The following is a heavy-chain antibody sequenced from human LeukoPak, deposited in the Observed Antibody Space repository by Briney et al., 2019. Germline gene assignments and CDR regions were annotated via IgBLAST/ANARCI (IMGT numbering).Heavy chain of an antibody. J-gene: IGHJ4*02. CDR2: ISYSGST. CDR1: GGSISGYY. Sequence: PSETLSLTCTVSGGSISGYYWSWIRQPPGKGPEWIGYISYSGSTNYNPSLKSRVTISVDTSKNQFSLKLSSVTAADAAVYYCARRGSGWPFDYWGQGTLVTVSS. CDR3: ARRGSGWPFDY. V-gene: IGHV4-59*08. D-gene: IGHD6-19*01.